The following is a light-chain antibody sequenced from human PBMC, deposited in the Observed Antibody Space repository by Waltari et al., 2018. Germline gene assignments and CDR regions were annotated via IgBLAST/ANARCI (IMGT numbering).Light chain of an antibody. J-gene: IGLJ3*02. Sequence: QSALTQPASVSGSPGQSITISCTGASIDVGSSTLVSWYQQHPDKAPKLMIYEDNKRPSGVSTRFSGSKSGNTASLTISGLQAEDEADYYCCSYAGSGTTWVFGGGTKLTVL. CDR2: EDN. CDR3: CSYAGSGTTWV. CDR1: SIDVGSSTL. V-gene: IGLV2-23*01.